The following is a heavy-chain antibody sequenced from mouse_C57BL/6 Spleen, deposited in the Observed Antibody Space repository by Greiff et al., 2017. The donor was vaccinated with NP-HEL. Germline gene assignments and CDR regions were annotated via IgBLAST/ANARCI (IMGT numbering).Heavy chain of an antibody. V-gene: IGHV3-6*01. CDR1: GYSITSGYY. D-gene: IGHD2-3*01. CDR3: ARDPYDGYYGYFDV. J-gene: IGHJ1*03. CDR2: ISYDGSN. Sequence: EVKLQESGPGLVKPSQSLSLTCSVTGYSITSGYYWNWIRQFPGNKLEWMGYISYDGSNNYNPSLKNRISITRDTSKNQFFLKLNSVTTEDTATYYCARDPYDGYYGYFDVWGTGTTVTVSS.